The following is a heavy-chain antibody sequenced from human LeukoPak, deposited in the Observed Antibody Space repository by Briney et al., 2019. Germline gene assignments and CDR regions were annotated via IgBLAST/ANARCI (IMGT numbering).Heavy chain of an antibody. J-gene: IGHJ4*02. CDR2: INSDGSST. CDR1: GLTFTNYW. V-gene: IGHV3-74*01. CDR3: TRDYGGYSFDY. D-gene: IGHD5-18*01. Sequence: PGGSLRLSCAASGLTFTNYWMHWVRHAPGKGLVWVSRINSDGSSTSYADSVKGRFTISRDNAKNTLYLQMNSLRAEDTAVYYCTRDYGGYSFDYWGQGTLVTVSS.